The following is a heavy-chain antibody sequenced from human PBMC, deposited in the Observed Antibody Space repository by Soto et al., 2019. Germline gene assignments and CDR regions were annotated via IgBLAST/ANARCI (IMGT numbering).Heavy chain of an antibody. CDR2: ISYDGSNK. CDR3: ARDDLLCDGGRCYGVPLDV. CDR1: RLSSSHYN. D-gene: IGHD2-15*01. V-gene: IGHV3-30*03. Sequence: ATSRLSSSHYNINLVRQAPGKGLEWVAVISYDGSNKYYADSVKGRFTISRDNSKNTLHLQMDSLRAEDTAVYYCARDDLLCDGGRCYGVPLDVWGKGTTVTVSS. J-gene: IGHJ6*04.